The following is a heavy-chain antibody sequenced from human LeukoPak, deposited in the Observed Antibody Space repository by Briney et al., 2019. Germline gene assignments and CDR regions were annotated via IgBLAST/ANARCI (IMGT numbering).Heavy chain of an antibody. Sequence: GGSPRLSCAASGFTFSSYAMSWVRQAPGKGLEWVSAISGSGGSTYYADSVKGRFTISRDNSKNTLYLQMNSLRAEDTAVYYCANSQRSYDSSGYYYHDYWGQGTLVTVSS. CDR3: ANSQRSYDSSGYYYHDY. V-gene: IGHV3-23*01. J-gene: IGHJ4*02. D-gene: IGHD3-22*01. CDR2: ISGSGGST. CDR1: GFTFSSYA.